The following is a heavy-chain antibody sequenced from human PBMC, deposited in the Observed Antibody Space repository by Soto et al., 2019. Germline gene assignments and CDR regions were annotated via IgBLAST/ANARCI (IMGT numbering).Heavy chain of an antibody. J-gene: IGHJ6*02. D-gene: IGHD5-12*01. Sequence: ASVKVSCKASGYTFTRSGISWVRQAPGQGLEWMGWIRTYNGDTNYAQTFQGRVTMTTDTSTSTVHMEVRSLRSDDTAVYYCAREGVAPYYYYGMDVWGQGNPGHRLL. CDR2: IRTYNGDT. CDR1: GYTFTRSG. V-gene: IGHV1-18*01. CDR3: AREGVAPYYYYGMDV.